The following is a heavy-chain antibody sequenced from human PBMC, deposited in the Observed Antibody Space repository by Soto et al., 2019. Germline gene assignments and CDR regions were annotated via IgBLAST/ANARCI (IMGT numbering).Heavy chain of an antibody. CDR3: ARAWGYSYGFDP. CDR1: GNTVPNYA. CDR2: ISAYNGNT. J-gene: IGHJ5*02. V-gene: IGHV1-18*01. Sequence: ASVKVSCKASGNTVPNYAIHWVRQAPGQGLEWMGWISAYNGNTNYAQKLQGRVTMTTDTSTSTAYMALRSLRSDDTAVYYCARAWGYSYGFDPWGQGTLVTVSS. D-gene: IGHD5-18*01.